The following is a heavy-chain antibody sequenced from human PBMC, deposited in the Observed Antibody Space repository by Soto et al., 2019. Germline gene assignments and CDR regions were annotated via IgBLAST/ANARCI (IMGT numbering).Heavy chain of an antibody. CDR2: IMPIIGTA. D-gene: IGHD6-6*01. V-gene: IGHV1-69*01. CDR3: ARGGYSSSYRLDY. J-gene: IGHJ4*02. CDR1: GGTFSSYA. Sequence: QVQLVQSGAEVKKPGSSVKVSCKASGGTFSSYAMSWVRQRPGQGLEWMGGIMPIIGTANYAQKFQGRVTITADESTSTAYMELSSLRSEDTAVYYCARGGYSSSYRLDYWGQGPLVTVSS.